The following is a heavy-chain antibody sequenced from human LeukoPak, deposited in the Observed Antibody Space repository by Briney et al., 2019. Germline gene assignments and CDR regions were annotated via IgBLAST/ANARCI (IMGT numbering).Heavy chain of an antibody. CDR1: GGSISSSNW. V-gene: IGHV4-4*02. CDR3: ARTYYDILTGYFYGMDV. CDR2: IYHSGST. J-gene: IGHJ6*04. D-gene: IGHD3-9*01. Sequence: PSGTLSLTCAVSGGSISSSNWWSWVRQPPGKGLEWIGEIYHSGSTNYNPSLKSRVTISVDKSKNQSSLKLSSVTAADTAVYYCARTYYDILTGYFYGMDVWGKGTTVTVSS.